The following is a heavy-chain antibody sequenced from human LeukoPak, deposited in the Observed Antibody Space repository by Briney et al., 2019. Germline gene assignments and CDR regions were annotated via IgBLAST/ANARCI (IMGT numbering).Heavy chain of an antibody. CDR1: GGSISSYY. J-gene: IGHJ6*02. CDR2: IYYSGST. V-gene: IGHV4-59*01. CDR3: ARGPGYGDYFRPYYYGMDV. D-gene: IGHD4-17*01. Sequence: SETLSLTCTVSGGSISSYYWSWIQQPPGKGLEWIGYIYYSGSTNYNPSLKSRVTISVDTSKNQSSLKLSSVTAADTAVYYCARGPGYGDYFRPYYYGMDVWGQGTTVTVSS.